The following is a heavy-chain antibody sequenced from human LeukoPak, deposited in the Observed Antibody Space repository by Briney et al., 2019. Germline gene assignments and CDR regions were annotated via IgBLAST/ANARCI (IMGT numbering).Heavy chain of an antibody. CDR1: GGSMSDYY. Sequence: SETLSLTCTVSGGSMSDYYWSWIRQPPGKGLEWIGYIYYSGSTSYNPSLKSRVTISVDTSKSQFSLKLSSVTAADTAVYYCARGPLYCSSTSCRYYYYYGMDVWGQGTTVTVSS. D-gene: IGHD2-2*01. J-gene: IGHJ6*02. CDR2: IYYSGST. V-gene: IGHV4-59*12. CDR3: ARGPLYCSSTSCRYYYYYGMDV.